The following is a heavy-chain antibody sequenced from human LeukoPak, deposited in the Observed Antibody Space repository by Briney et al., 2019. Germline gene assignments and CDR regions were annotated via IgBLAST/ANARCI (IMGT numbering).Heavy chain of an antibody. Sequence: PSEALSLTCTVSGGSISSYYWSWIRQPPGRGLEWIGYIYYSGSTNYNPSLKSRVTISVDTSKNQFSLKLGSVTAADTAVYYCARTTMARGVIIALEYNWFDPWGQGTLVTGSS. D-gene: IGHD3-10*01. CDR2: IYYSGST. V-gene: IGHV4-59*01. J-gene: IGHJ5*02. CDR1: GGSISSYY. CDR3: ARTTMARGVIIALEYNWFDP.